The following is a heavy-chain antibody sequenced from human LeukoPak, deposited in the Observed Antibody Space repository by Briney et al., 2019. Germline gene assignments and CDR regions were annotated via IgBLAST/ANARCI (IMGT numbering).Heavy chain of an antibody. CDR3: AREGDILTGYYYYGMDV. CDR1: GFTLTSYG. Sequence: APVKVSCKASGFTLTSYGISWVRPAPWQGLGGIGLISAYNGNTNYAQKLQGRVTMTTDTSTSTAYMELRSLRSDDTAVYYCAREGDILTGYYYYGMDVWGQGTTVTVSS. V-gene: IGHV1-18*01. D-gene: IGHD3-9*01. CDR2: ISAYNGNT. J-gene: IGHJ6*02.